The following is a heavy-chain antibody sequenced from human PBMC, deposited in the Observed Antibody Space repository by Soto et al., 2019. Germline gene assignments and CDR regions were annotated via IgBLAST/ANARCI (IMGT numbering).Heavy chain of an antibody. CDR3: TAAGCIRTSCYPSY. D-gene: IGHD2-2*01. J-gene: IGHJ4*02. V-gene: IGHV3-15*07. Sequence: EVQLVESGGGLVKPGGSLRLSCAASGFTFSNAWMNWVRQAPGKGLEWVGRIKSKTDGGTTDYAAPVKGRCTISVDYAKITMYLQMNSLKTEDIAVYYCTAAGCIRTSCYPSYWGQGTLVTVSS. CDR2: IKSKTDGGTT. CDR1: GFTFSNAW.